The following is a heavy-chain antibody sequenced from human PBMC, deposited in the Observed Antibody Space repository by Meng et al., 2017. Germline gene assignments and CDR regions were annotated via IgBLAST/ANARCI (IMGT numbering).Heavy chain of an antibody. CDR3: ARDSSSGWYHNY. J-gene: IGHJ4*02. D-gene: IGHD6-19*01. CDR2: IYSGGST. V-gene: IGHV3-53*02. Sequence: VQLGETGGGLFRPGGSLRLSCTASGFSVTTSYMSWVRQAPGKGLEWVSVIYSGGSTYYADSVKGRFSISRDNSKNTLYLQMNSLRAEDTAVYFCARDSSSGWYHNYWGQGTLVTVSS. CDR1: GFSVTTSY.